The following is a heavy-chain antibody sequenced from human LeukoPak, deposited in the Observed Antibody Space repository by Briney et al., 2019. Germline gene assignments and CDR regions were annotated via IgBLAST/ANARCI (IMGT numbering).Heavy chain of an antibody. J-gene: IGHJ6*03. D-gene: IGHD3-10*01. CDR3: ARDRDGSGSYYYYYYYMDV. Sequence: ASVKVSCKASGYTFTSYGISWVRQAPGQGLEWMGWISAYNGNTNYAQKLQGRVTMTTDTSTSTAYMELSSLRSEDTAVYYCARDRDGSGSYYYYYYYMDVWGKGTTVTVSS. CDR1: GYTFTSYG. CDR2: ISAYNGNT. V-gene: IGHV1-18*01.